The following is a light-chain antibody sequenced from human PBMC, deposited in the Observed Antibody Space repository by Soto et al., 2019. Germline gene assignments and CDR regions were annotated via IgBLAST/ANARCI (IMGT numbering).Light chain of an antibody. CDR3: MQGTHWWT. V-gene: IGKV2-30*02. J-gene: IGKJ1*01. Sequence: DVVMTQSPLSLPVTLGQPASISCRSSQSLVHSDGNTYLNWFQQRPGQPPRRLIYKVSNRDSGVPDRFSGSGSCTDFTLKISRVEAEDVGVYYCMQGTHWWTFGQGTKVEIK. CDR2: KVS. CDR1: QSLVHSDGNTY.